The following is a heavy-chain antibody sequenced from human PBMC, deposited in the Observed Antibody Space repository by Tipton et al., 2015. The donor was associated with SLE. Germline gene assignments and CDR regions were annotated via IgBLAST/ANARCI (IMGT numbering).Heavy chain of an antibody. CDR2: ISSNGGSS. V-gene: IGHV3-64*02. Sequence: SLRLSCAASGFTFSSYAMHWVRQAPGEGLEYVSAISSNGGSSYYADSVKGRFTISRDNPKNTLYLQMGSLRAEDMAVYYCARGSRAAAGPPYFDYWGQGTLVTVSS. J-gene: IGHJ4*02. CDR3: ARGSRAAAGPPYFDY. D-gene: IGHD6-13*01. CDR1: GFTFSSYA.